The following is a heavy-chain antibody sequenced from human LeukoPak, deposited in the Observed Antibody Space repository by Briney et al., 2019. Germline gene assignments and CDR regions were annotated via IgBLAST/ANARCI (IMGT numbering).Heavy chain of an antibody. CDR3: ARRWIQLWFEGGAFDI. CDR2: INHSGST. CDR1: GGSFSGYY. D-gene: IGHD5-18*01. Sequence: WETLSLTCAVYGGSFSGYYWSWIRQPPGKGLEWIGEINHSGSTNYNPSLKSRVTISVDTSKNQFSLKLSSVTAADTAVYYCARRWIQLWFEGGAFDIWGQGTMVTVSS. J-gene: IGHJ3*02. V-gene: IGHV4-34*01.